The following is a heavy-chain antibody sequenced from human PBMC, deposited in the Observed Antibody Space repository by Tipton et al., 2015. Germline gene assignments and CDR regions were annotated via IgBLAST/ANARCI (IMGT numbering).Heavy chain of an antibody. D-gene: IGHD3-16*01. CDR1: GYTFTNYG. CDR3: ARGSEPFTCGGVSDY. CDR2: ISAYNGHT. V-gene: IGHV1-18*01. Sequence: QLVQSGAEMKKPGASVNVSCKASGYTFTNYGINWVRQAPGQGLEWMGWISAYNGHTTYAPNLQGRVTMTTEKSTSPAYLDLRSLRSDDTAVYYCARGSEPFTCGGVSDYWGQGTLVTVSS. J-gene: IGHJ4*02.